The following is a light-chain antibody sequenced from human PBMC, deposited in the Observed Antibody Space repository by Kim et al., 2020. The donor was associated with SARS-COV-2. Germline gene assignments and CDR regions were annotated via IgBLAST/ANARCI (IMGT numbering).Light chain of an antibody. Sequence: PVDRATLSCRASQSVSSSYLAWYQQKPCQAPRLLIYCSSSRATGIPDRFSGSGSGTDFTLTISRLEPEDFAVYYCQQYGSSPPDTFGQGTKVDI. CDR2: CSS. J-gene: IGKJ1*01. CDR1: QSVSSSY. CDR3: QQYGSSPPDT. V-gene: IGKV3-20*01.